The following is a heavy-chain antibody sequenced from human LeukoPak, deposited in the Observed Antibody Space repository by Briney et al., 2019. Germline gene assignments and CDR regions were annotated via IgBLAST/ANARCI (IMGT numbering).Heavy chain of an antibody. CDR1: GYTFTSYG. V-gene: IGHV1-18*01. Sequence: ASVKVSCKASGYTFTSYGISWVRQAPGQGIEWMGWISAYNGNTNYAQKLQGRVTMTTDTSTSTANMELRSLRSDDTAVYYCARSIFTEYMVRGVIMNYWGQGTLVTVSS. J-gene: IGHJ4*02. CDR3: ARSIFTEYMVRGVIMNY. D-gene: IGHD3-10*01. CDR2: ISAYNGNT.